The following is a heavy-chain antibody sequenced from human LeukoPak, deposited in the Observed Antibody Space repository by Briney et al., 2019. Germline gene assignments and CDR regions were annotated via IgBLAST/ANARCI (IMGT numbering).Heavy chain of an antibody. Sequence: GGSLRLSCAASGFTFSSYWMHWVRHAPGKGLVWVSHINSDGRSANYADSVKGRFTLSRDNAENTLYLQMNSLRAEDTAVYYCARGSVAGPEFDYWGQGTLVTVSS. CDR2: INSDGRSA. V-gene: IGHV3-74*01. CDR1: GFTFSSYW. J-gene: IGHJ4*02. CDR3: ARGSVAGPEFDY. D-gene: IGHD6-19*01.